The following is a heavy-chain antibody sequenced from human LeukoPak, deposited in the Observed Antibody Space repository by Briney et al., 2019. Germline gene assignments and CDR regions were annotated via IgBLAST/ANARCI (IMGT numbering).Heavy chain of an antibody. V-gene: IGHV3-33*06. Sequence: GRSLRLSCAASGFTFSSYGMHWVRQAPGKGLEWVAVIWYDGSNKYYADSVKGRFTISRDNSKNTLYLQMNSLRAEDTAVYYCAKDQFGCSGWYNYYYYMDVWGKGTTVTVSS. CDR1: GFTFSSYG. CDR3: AKDQFGCSGWYNYYYYMDV. CDR2: IWYDGSNK. D-gene: IGHD6-19*01. J-gene: IGHJ6*03.